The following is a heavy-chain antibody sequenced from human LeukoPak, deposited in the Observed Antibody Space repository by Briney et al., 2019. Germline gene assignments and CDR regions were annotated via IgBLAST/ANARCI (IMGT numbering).Heavy chain of an antibody. CDR3: ARAAFSNYDYVWGSYRGTRAFDI. CDR1: GFTFSSYS. J-gene: IGHJ3*02. Sequence: GGSLRLSCAASGFTFSSYSMNWVRQAPGKGLEWVSSISSSSSYIYYADSVKGRFTISRDNAKNSLYLQMNSLRAEDTAVYYCARAAFSNYDYVWGSYRGTRAFDIWGQGTMVTVSS. D-gene: IGHD3-16*02. CDR2: ISSSSSYI. V-gene: IGHV3-21*01.